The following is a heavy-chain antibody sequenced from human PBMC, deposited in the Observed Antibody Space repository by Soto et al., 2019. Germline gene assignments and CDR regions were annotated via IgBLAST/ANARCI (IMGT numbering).Heavy chain of an antibody. J-gene: IGHJ4*02. CDR2: IIPIFGTA. V-gene: IGHV1-69*13. Sequence: ASVKVSCKASGGTVSSHAISWVRQAPGQGLEWMGGIIPIFGTANYAQKFQGRVTITADESTSTAYMELSSLRSEDTAVYYCARGTYYDFWSGVRFDYWGQGTLVTVSS. D-gene: IGHD3-3*01. CDR1: GGTVSSHA. CDR3: ARGTYYDFWSGVRFDY.